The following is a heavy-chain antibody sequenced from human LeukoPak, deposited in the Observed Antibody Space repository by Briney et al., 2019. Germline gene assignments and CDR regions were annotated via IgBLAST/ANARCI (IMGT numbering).Heavy chain of an antibody. CDR2: IYYSGST. D-gene: IGHD5-18*01. CDR1: GGSISSSSYY. Sequence: SETLSLTCTVSGGSISSSSYYWGWIRQPPGKGLEWIGSIYYSGSTYYNPSLKSRVTISVDTSKNQFSLKLSSVTAADTTVYYCARRPAVPAMVTSWGQGTLVTVSS. CDR3: ARRPAVPAMVTS. J-gene: IGHJ5*02. V-gene: IGHV4-39*01.